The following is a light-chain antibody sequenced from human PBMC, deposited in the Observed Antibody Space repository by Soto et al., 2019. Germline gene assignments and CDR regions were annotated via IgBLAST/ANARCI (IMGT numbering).Light chain of an antibody. CDR1: SSNIGAGYD. CDR2: ANS. V-gene: IGLV1-40*01. J-gene: IGLJ3*02. CDR3: QSYDSSLSAGV. Sequence: QSVLTQPPSVSGAPGQRVTISCTESSSNIGAGYDVHWYQQLPGTAPKLLIYANSNRPSGVPDRFSGSKSGTSASLAITGRQAEDEADYYCQSYDSSLSAGVFGGGTQLTVL.